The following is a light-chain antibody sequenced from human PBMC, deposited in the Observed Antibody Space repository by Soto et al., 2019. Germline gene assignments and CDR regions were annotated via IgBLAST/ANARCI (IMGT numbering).Light chain of an antibody. J-gene: IGKJ1*01. Sequence: DIQMTQSPASLSASVVDRFTITFRASQSLSGWLAWYQQKPGKAPKLLIYDASSLESGVPSRFSGSGSGTEFTLTISSLQSDDFATYYCQQYNSYWTFGQGTKVDIK. CDR1: QSLSGW. CDR3: QQYNSYWT. CDR2: DAS. V-gene: IGKV1-5*01.